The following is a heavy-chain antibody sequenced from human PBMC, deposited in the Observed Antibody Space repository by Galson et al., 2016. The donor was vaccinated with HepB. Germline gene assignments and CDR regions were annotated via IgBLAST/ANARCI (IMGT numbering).Heavy chain of an antibody. J-gene: IGHJ6*02. Sequence: SVKVSCKASGGTFIGYAISWVRQAPGQGLEWMGGINPILSITNYAQNFEDRVTITAADSSNTVYLDLSSLRPEDTAVYFCARERVRDGANWGYPYYYFGMDVWGPGTTVTVS. CDR3: ARERVRDGANWGYPYYYFGMDV. D-gene: IGHD5-24*01. CDR2: INPILSIT. CDR1: GGTFIGYA. V-gene: IGHV1-69*10.